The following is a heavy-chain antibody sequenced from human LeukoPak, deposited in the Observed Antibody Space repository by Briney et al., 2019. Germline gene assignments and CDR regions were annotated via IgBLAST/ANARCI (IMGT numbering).Heavy chain of an antibody. CDR1: GGSISGYY. V-gene: IGHV4-34*01. D-gene: IGHD5-24*01. J-gene: IGHJ4*02. CDR2: INHSGST. CDR3: ARSLLWATPDY. Sequence: SETLSLICSVSGGSISGYYWSWIRQPPGKGLEWIGEINHSGSTNYNPSLKSRVTISVDTSKNQFSLKLSSVTAADTAVYYCARSLLWATPDYWGQGTLVTVSS.